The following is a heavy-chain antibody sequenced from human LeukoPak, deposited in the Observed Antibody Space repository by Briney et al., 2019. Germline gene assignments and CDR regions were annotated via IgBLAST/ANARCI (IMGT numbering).Heavy chain of an antibody. CDR1: GGTFSSYA. CDR2: IIPIFGTA. J-gene: IGHJ5*02. Sequence: SVKVSCKASGGTFSSYAVSWVRQAPGQGLEWMGGIIPIFGTANYAQKFQGRVTITADESMSTAYMELSSLRSEDTAVYYCARDGASRYYYGSGPGDPWGQGTLVTVSS. D-gene: IGHD3-10*01. V-gene: IGHV1-69*13. CDR3: ARDGASRYYYGSGPGDP.